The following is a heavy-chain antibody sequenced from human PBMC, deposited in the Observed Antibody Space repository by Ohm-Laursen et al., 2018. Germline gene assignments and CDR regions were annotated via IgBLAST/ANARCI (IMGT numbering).Heavy chain of an antibody. CDR3: AREYSGSYYKDYYGMDV. V-gene: IGHV3-7*01. CDR1: GFTFSSYW. D-gene: IGHD1-26*01. Sequence: SLRLSCSASGFTFSSYWMSWVRQAPGKGLEWVANIKQDGSEKYYVDSVKGRFTISRDNAKNSLYLQMNSLRAEDTAVYYCAREYSGSYYKDYYGMDVWGQGTTVTVSS. J-gene: IGHJ6*02. CDR2: IKQDGSEK.